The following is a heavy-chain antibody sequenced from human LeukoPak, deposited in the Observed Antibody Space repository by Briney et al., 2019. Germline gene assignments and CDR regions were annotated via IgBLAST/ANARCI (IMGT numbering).Heavy chain of an antibody. Sequence: PGRSLRLSCAASGFTFDDYAMHWVRQAPGKGLEWVSGISWNSGSIGYADSVKGRFTISRDNAKSSLYLQMNSLRAEDTAVYYCARGTPIDIVVVPAAYYYYYMDVWGKGTTVTVSS. D-gene: IGHD2-2*01. J-gene: IGHJ6*03. CDR1: GFTFDDYA. V-gene: IGHV3-9*01. CDR3: ARGTPIDIVVVPAAYYYYYMDV. CDR2: ISWNSGSI.